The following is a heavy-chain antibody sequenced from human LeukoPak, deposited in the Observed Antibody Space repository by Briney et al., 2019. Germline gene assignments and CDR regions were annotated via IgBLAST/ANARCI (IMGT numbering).Heavy chain of an antibody. V-gene: IGHV3-74*01. CDR1: GFTFSGYW. CDR3: AKVEPAGWFDY. Sequence: LPGGSLRLSCAASGFTFSGYWMHWVRQAPGKGLEWVSCINTDGTSPTYADSVKGRFTISRDNSKNTLYLQMNSLRAEDTAVYYCAKVEPAGWFDYWGQGTLVTVSS. D-gene: IGHD2-2*01. CDR2: INTDGTSP. J-gene: IGHJ4*02.